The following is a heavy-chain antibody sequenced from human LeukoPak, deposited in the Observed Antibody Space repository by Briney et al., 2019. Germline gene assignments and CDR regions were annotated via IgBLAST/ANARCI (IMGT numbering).Heavy chain of an antibody. J-gene: IGHJ5*02. CDR1: GGSISSYY. V-gene: IGHV4-59*08. D-gene: IGHD1-20*01. Sequence: SETLSLTCTVSGGSISSYYWSWIRQPPGKGLEWIGYIYYSGSTNYNPSLKSRVTISVDTSKNQFSLKLSSVTAADTAVYYCARRYRYNWNDVENWFDPWGQGTLVTVSS. CDR2: IYYSGST. CDR3: ARRYRYNWNDVENWFDP.